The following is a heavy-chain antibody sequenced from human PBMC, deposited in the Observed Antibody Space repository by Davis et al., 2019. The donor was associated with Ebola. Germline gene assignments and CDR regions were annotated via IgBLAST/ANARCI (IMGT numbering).Heavy chain of an antibody. CDR1: GYTFTSYG. CDR2: ISAYNGNT. D-gene: IGHD3-22*01. J-gene: IGHJ4*02. Sequence: ASVTVSCQASGYTFTSYGLSWVRQAPGQGLEWMGWISAYNGNTNYAQKLQGRVTMTTDTSTSTAYMELRSLRSDDTAVYYCARDSFITPFDYWGQGTLVTVSS. CDR3: ARDSFITPFDY. V-gene: IGHV1-18*01.